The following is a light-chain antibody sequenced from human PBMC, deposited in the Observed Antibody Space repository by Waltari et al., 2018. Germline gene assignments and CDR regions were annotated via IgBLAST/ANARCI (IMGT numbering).Light chain of an antibody. CDR3: AAWDDSLNGYV. V-gene: IGLV1-44*01. CDR1: SSTVGSNT. J-gene: IGLJ1*01. Sequence: SVLTQPPSASGPPGQRVTISCSGSSSTVGSNTVNWYQQLPGTAPKLLIYSNNQRPSGVPDRFSGSKSGTSASLAISGLQSEDEADYYCAAWDDSLNGYVFGTGTKVTVL. CDR2: SNN.